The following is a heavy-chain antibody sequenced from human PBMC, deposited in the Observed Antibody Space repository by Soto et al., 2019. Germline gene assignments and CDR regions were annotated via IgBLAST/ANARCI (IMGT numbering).Heavy chain of an antibody. CDR1: GFSLGASGVG. CDR3: ARRLGYYYGSGNYKGVTFDI. Sequence: SGPTLVNPPQTLTLTCTFSGFSLGASGVGVGWIRQPPGKALEWLAVIYWDDDKRYSPSLKSRLTITKDTSKNQVLLTMTNMDPVDTATYYCARRLGYYYGSGNYKGVTFDIWGQGTMVTVSS. D-gene: IGHD3-10*01. J-gene: IGHJ3*02. CDR2: IYWDDDK. V-gene: IGHV2-5*02.